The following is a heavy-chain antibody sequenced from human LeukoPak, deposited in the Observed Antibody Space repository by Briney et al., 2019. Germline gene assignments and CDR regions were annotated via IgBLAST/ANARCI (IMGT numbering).Heavy chain of an antibody. Sequence: MTSETLSLTCTVSGGSVSNYYWSWIRQSPGKGLEWIGHIYYTETSYNPSLKSRVTISADTSKNQFSLKLYSVTAADTAVYYCATRKLGNDYWGQGTLVTVSS. D-gene: IGHD7-27*01. CDR2: IYYTET. V-gene: IGHV4-59*02. CDR1: GGSVSNYY. J-gene: IGHJ4*02. CDR3: ATRKLGNDY.